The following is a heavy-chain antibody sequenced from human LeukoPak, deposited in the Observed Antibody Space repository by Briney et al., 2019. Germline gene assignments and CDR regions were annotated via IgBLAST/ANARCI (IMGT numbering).Heavy chain of an antibody. CDR3: AKGARVFSNVSGSYRDFFDS. CDR1: GFSFSSYA. Sequence: GGSLRLSCAASGFSFSSYAMSWVRQAPGKGLEWVSGISGSGNTFYVDSVQGRFIISRDNFKNTLNLQMNSLRDDDAAVYDCAKGARVFSNVSGSYRDFFDSWGQGTLVTVSS. D-gene: IGHD3-10*01. V-gene: IGHV3-23*01. J-gene: IGHJ5*01. CDR2: ISGSGNT.